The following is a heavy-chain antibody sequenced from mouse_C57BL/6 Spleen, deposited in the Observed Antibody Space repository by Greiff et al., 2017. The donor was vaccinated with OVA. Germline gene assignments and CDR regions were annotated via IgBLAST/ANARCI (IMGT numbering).Heavy chain of an antibody. Sequence: QVQLKQPGAELVKPGASVKLSCKASGYTFTSYWMHWVKQRPGQGLEWIGMIHPNSGSTNYNEKFKSKATLTVDKSSSTAYMQLSSLTSEDSAVYYCARDGSSSSGGYWGQGTTLTVSS. CDR1: GYTFTSYW. V-gene: IGHV1-64*01. D-gene: IGHD1-1*01. J-gene: IGHJ2*01. CDR2: IHPNSGST. CDR3: ARDGSSSSGGY.